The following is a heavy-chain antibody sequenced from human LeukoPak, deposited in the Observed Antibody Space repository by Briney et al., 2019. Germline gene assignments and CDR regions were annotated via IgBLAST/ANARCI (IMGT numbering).Heavy chain of an antibody. V-gene: IGHV3-74*01. Sequence: GGSLRLSCAASGFTFSSYWMHWVRQAPGKGLVWVSRINSDGSSTSYADSVKGRFTISRDNAKNTLYLQMNSLRAEDTAVYYCARRSAAKDAFDFWGQGTMVTVSS. D-gene: IGHD6-25*01. CDR1: GFTFSSYW. J-gene: IGHJ3*01. CDR2: INSDGSST. CDR3: ARRSAAKDAFDF.